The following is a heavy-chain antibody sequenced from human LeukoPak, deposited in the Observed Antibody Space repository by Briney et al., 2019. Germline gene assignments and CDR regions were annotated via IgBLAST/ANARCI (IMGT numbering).Heavy chain of an antibody. CDR1: GFTFSSYG. V-gene: IGHV3-33*06. D-gene: IGHD3-22*01. J-gene: IGHJ4*02. Sequence: GRSLRLSCAASGFTFSSYGMHWVRQAPGKGLEWVAVIGYDGSNKYYADSVKGRFTISRDNSKNTLYLQMNSLRAEDTAVYYCAKAQDYDSSGYLDYWGQGTLVTVSS. CDR3: AKAQDYDSSGYLDY. CDR2: IGYDGSNK.